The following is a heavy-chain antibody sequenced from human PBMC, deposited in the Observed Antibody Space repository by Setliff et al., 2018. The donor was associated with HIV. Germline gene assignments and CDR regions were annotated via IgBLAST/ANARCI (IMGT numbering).Heavy chain of an antibody. CDR1: GGSISTGVYY. J-gene: IGHJ5*02. V-gene: IGHV4-61*02. Sequence: PSETLSLTCTVSGGSISTGVYYWSWIRQPADKALEWIGRISASGSTNYNPSLESRVTLSIDTSNNQFSLKLTSVTAADTAVYYCARAPLSGGSFGWFDPWGQGTLVTVSS. CDR2: ISASGST. CDR3: ARAPLSGGSFGWFDP. D-gene: IGHD2-15*01.